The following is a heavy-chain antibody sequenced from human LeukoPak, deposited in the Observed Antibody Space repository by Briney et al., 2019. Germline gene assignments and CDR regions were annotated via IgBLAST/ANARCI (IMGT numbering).Heavy chain of an antibody. D-gene: IGHD6-6*01. CDR1: GGSISSYY. CDR2: IYYSGST. V-gene: IGHV4-59*01. Sequence: SETLSLTCTVSGGSISSYYWSWIRQPPGKGLEWIGYIYYSGSTNYNPSLKSRVTISVDTSKNQFSLKLSSVTAADTAVYYCARSRYSSSSGLDFDYWGQGTLVTVSS. CDR3: ARSRYSSSSGLDFDY. J-gene: IGHJ4*02.